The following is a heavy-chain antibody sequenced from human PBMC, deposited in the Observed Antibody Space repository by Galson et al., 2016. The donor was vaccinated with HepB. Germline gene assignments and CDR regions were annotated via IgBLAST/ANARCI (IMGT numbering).Heavy chain of an antibody. J-gene: IGHJ4*02. V-gene: IGHV4-31*02. CDR1: TFGDYS. CDR3: AGDARDNSGSGTTD. CDR2: IYYRGST. D-gene: IGHD3-10*01. Sequence: TFGDYSMSWARQAPGKGLEWIGCIYYRGSTYYNPSLESRVTISVDTSKNQFSLKLTSVTAADTAIYYCAGDARDNSGSGTTDWGPGTLVTVSS.